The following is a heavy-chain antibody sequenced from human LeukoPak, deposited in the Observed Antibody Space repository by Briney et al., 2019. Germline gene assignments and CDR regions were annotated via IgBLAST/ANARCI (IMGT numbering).Heavy chain of an antibody. CDR3: AVEVTATDEGFDV. CDR1: GFTVSTNY. J-gene: IGHJ3*01. CDR2: IHGGGGT. Sequence: GGPLRLSCAASGFTVSTNYVSWVRQAPGKGPEWVSLIHGGGGTYYADSVKGRFTISRDISKNTMYLQMNSLRADDTAVYYCAVEVTATDEGFDVWGQGAMVTVSS. V-gene: IGHV3-53*01. D-gene: IGHD2-21*02.